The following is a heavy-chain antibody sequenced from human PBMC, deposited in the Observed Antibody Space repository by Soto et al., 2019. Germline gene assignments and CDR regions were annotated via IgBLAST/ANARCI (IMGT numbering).Heavy chain of an antibody. Sequence: GGSLRLSCAASGFTFSSYSMSWVRQAPGKGLEWVSGFRTSGDGGTTYYADSAKGQFTISRDNSKNMLFLQMNSLRAEDTAIYYCAKKVNSGPGSQYFDYWGQGTLVTVSS. CDR1: GFTFSSYS. J-gene: IGHJ4*02. CDR3: AKKVNSGPGSQYFDY. V-gene: IGHV3-23*01. D-gene: IGHD3-10*01. CDR2: FRTSGDGGTT.